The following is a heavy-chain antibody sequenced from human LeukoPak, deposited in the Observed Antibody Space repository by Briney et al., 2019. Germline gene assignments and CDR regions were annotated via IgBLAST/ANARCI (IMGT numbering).Heavy chain of an antibody. V-gene: IGHV3-21*01. CDR3: ARDRTEDYVWGSYRYAPQVYYFDY. CDR1: GFTFSSYS. Sequence: GGSLRLSCAASGFTFSSYSMNWVRQAPGKGLEWVSSISSSSYIYYADSVKGRFTISRDNAKNSLYLQMNSLRAEDTAVYYCARDRTEDYVWGSYRYAPQVYYFDYWGQGTLVTVSS. CDR2: ISSSSYI. J-gene: IGHJ4*02. D-gene: IGHD3-16*02.